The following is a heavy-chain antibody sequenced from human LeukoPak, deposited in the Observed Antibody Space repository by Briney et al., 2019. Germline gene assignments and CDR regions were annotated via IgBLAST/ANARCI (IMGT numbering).Heavy chain of an antibody. CDR2: INHSGST. D-gene: IGHD5-18*01. J-gene: IGHJ5*02. CDR1: GGSFSGYY. CDR3: ARAAGGIQLWNNWFDP. V-gene: IGHV4-34*01. Sequence: SETLSLTCAVYGGSFSGYYWSWIRQPPGKGLEWIGEINHSGSTNYNPSLESRVTISVDTSKNQFSLKLSSVTAADTAVYYCARAAGGIQLWNNWFDPWGQGTLVTVSS.